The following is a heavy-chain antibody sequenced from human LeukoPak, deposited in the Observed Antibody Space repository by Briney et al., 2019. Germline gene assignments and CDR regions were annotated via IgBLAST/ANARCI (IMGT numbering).Heavy chain of an antibody. CDR1: GFTFSSYA. D-gene: IGHD2-15*01. Sequence: PGGSLRLSCAASGFTFSSYAMSWVRQAPGKGLEWVSAISGSGGSTYYAGSVKGRFTISRDNSKNTLYLQMNSLRAEDTAVYYCAKDPYCSGGSCYGDYWGQGTLVTVSS. V-gene: IGHV3-23*01. CDR2: ISGSGGST. CDR3: AKDPYCSGGSCYGDY. J-gene: IGHJ4*02.